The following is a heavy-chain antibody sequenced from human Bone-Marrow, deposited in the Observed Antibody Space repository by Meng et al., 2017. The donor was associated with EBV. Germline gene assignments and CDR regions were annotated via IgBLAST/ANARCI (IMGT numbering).Heavy chain of an antibody. CDR1: EFTLRRYW. Sequence: EVQPGESGGALVQPGGSLRPSCAASEFTLRRYWMHWVRQGPGKEPLWVSRINEDGTITNYADSVKGRFTISRDNAKNTLYLQMNNLRAEDTAVYYCSRDLAGSDDYWGRGTLVTVSS. CDR2: INEDGTIT. D-gene: IGHD1-14*01. CDR3: SRDLAGSDDY. J-gene: IGHJ4*02. V-gene: IGHV3-74*01.